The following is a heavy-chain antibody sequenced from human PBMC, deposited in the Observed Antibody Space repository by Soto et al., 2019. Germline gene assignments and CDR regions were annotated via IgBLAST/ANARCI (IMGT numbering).Heavy chain of an antibody. CDR2: ISGSGINT. CDR3: AKTHYGELDY. Sequence: GGCLRISCAASRFTVRSYAMSVVRQAPGKGLEWVSGISGSGINTYYADSVKGRFTISRDNSKNTLYLQMNSLRAEDTAVYYCAKTHYGELDYWGQGTLVTVS. V-gene: IGHV3-23*01. J-gene: IGHJ4*02. D-gene: IGHD4-17*01. CDR1: RFTVRSYA.